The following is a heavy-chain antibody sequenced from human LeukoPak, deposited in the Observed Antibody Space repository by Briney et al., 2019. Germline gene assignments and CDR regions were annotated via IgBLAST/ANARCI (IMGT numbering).Heavy chain of an antibody. CDR1: GFTFRSYW. V-gene: IGHV3-7*01. J-gene: IGHJ6*04. Sequence: GRSLRLSCVASGFTFRSYWMTWVRQAPGKGLEWVANIKEDGGEGYYVDSVKGRFTVSRDNAKNSLYLQLTSLRAEDTAVYYCATRYCTISACRASSYKSFDVWGKGTTVIVSS. D-gene: IGHD2-8*01. CDR3: ATRYCTISACRASSYKSFDV. CDR2: IKEDGGEG.